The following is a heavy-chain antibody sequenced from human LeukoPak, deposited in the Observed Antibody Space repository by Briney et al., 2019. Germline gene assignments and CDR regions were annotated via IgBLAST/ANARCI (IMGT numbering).Heavy chain of an antibody. CDR1: GHTFTSYA. CDR2: LIPIFGTA. Sequence: ASVKVSCKASGHTFTSYAMNWVRQAPGQGLEWMGGLIPIFGTANYAQKFQGRVTITADESTSTAYMELSSLRSEDTAVYYCASPNYYDSSGYYSFDYWGQGTLVTVSS. D-gene: IGHD3-22*01. CDR3: ASPNYYDSSGYYSFDY. V-gene: IGHV1-69*13. J-gene: IGHJ4*02.